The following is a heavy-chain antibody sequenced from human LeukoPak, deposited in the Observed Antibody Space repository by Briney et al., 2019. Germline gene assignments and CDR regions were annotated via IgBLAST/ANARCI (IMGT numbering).Heavy chain of an antibody. CDR3: ARDYSSSPPRTFDY. Sequence: AASVKVSCKASGYTFTAYYINWVRQAPGQGLEWMGWISPNSGGTNYAPKFQGRVTMTRDTSISTAYMELSSLRSDDTAVYYCARDYSSSPPRTFDYWGRGTLATVSS. J-gene: IGHJ4*02. V-gene: IGHV1-2*02. CDR2: ISPNSGGT. D-gene: IGHD6-6*01. CDR1: GYTFTAYY.